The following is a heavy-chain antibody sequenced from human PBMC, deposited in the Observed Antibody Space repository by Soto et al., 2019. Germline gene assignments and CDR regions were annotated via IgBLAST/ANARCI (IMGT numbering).Heavy chain of an antibody. D-gene: IGHD5-18*01. CDR3: GRDPELWDENVATRPSTYYYGMDV. J-gene: IGHJ6*02. CDR1: GFTFSNHY. V-gene: IGHV3-11*01. Sequence: QMQLVESGGGLVEPGGSLRLSCEASGFTFSNHYMSWIRQAPGKGLEWISYISRSGSTIYYADSVKGRFTISRDNSXXSXXLQMDSLRAEDTAMYYCGRDPELWDENVATRPSTYYYGMDVWGQGTTVTVAS. CDR2: ISRSGSTI.